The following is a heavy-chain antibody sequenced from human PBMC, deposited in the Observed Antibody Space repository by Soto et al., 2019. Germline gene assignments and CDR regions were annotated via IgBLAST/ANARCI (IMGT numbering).Heavy chain of an antibody. V-gene: IGHV3-30*18. CDR1: GFTFSSYG. CDR3: PNTPYSGYDIDY. J-gene: IGHJ4*02. CDR2: ISYDGSNK. Sequence: QVQLVESGGGVVQPGRSLRLSCAASGFTFSSYGMHWVRQAPGKGLEWVAVISYDGSNKYYADSVKGRFTISRDNSKTTLYLQTTTLRAEYTAVYYCPNTPYSGYDIDYCAQGTLVTVSS. D-gene: IGHD5-12*01.